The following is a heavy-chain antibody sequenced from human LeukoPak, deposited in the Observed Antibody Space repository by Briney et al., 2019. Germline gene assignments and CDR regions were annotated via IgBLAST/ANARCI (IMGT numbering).Heavy chain of an antibody. CDR2: IYYSGST. V-gene: IGHV4-59*01. CDR3: ARYCSGACYYYY. Sequence: SETLSLTCAVSAPFISRYYWSWVRQPPGKGLEWIGYIYYSGSTNYNPSLTSRVTISLDTPRNQFSLKLSSVTAADTAVYYCARYCSGACYYYYWGQVTLVTVSS. D-gene: IGHD2-21*02. CDR1: APFISRYY. J-gene: IGHJ4*02.